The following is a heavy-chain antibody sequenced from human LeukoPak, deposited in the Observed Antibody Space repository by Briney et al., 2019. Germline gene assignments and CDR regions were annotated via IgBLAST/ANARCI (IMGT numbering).Heavy chain of an antibody. V-gene: IGHV2-70*04. Sequence: SGPALLKPTRTLTLTCTFSGFSLGTSEMRMSWIRQPPGKALEWLSLIDWDDDKFYSTSLKTRLTISKNTSKNQVVLTMTNMDPLDTATYYCARIGDSSGWYFDYWGQGTLVTVSS. CDR3: ARIGDSSGWYFDY. J-gene: IGHJ4*02. CDR1: GFSLGTSEMR. CDR2: IDWDDDK. D-gene: IGHD6-19*01.